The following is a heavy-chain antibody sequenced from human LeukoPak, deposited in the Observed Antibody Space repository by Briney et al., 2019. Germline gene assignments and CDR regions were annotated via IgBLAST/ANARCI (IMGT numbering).Heavy chain of an antibody. J-gene: IGHJ5*02. CDR2: INHSGST. V-gene: IGHV4-34*01. CDR3: ASWNNWFDP. CDR1: GGSFSGYY. Sequence: SETLSLTCAVYGGSFSGYYWSWIRQPPGKGLEWIGEINHSGSTNYNPSLKSRVTTSVDTSKNQFSLKLSSVTAADTAVYYCASWNNWFDPWGQGTLVTVSS. D-gene: IGHD3-3*01.